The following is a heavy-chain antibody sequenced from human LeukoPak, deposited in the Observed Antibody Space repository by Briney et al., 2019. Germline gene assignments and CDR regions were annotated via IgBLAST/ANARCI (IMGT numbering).Heavy chain of an antibody. CDR3: ARDSSGWEYFDY. V-gene: IGHV3-11*01. D-gene: IGHD6-19*01. J-gene: IGHJ4*02. Sequence: GGSLRLSCAASGFTFSDYYMSWIRQAPGKGLEWVLYISSSGSTIYYAASVKGRFTISRDNAKNSLYLQMNSLRAEDTAVYYCARDSSGWEYFDYWGQGTLVTVSS. CDR1: GFTFSDYY. CDR2: ISSSGSTI.